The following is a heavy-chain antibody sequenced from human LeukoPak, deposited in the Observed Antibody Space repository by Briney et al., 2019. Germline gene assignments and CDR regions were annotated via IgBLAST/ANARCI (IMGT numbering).Heavy chain of an antibody. Sequence: SETLSLTCTVSGGSISSYYWSWIRQPAGKGLEWIGRIYTSGSTNYNPSLKSRVTMSVDTSKNQFSLELSSVTAADTAVYYCARGKYCSSTSCLFDYWGQGTLVTVSS. CDR3: ARGKYCSSTSCLFDY. V-gene: IGHV4-4*07. J-gene: IGHJ4*02. D-gene: IGHD2-2*01. CDR2: IYTSGST. CDR1: GGSISSYY.